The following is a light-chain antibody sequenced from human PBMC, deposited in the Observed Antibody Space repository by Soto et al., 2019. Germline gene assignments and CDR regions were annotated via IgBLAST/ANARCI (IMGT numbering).Light chain of an antibody. CDR2: GAS. CDR3: QQYGSSGT. CDR1: QSVSNSY. Sequence: ESVLTRSPGTLSLSPGERATLSCRASQSVSNSYLAWYQQKPGQAPRLLIYGASNRATGIPDRFSGSGSGTDFTLTISRLEPEDFAVYYCQQYGSSGTFGQGTKVDIK. V-gene: IGKV3-20*01. J-gene: IGKJ1*01.